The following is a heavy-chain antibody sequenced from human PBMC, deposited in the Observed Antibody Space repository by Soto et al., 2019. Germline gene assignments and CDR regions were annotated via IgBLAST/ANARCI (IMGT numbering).Heavy chain of an antibody. J-gene: IGHJ4*02. Sequence: QVHLVQSGAEVRKPGSSVKVSCKASGGSFTNYAINWVRQAPGQGLGWMGGIVPIFGTTNYAQQFQGRVTITADEYTSIADLEVSSLTSQDTAVYYCARDSGRDSSGYLDYWGQGTLVTVSS. CDR2: IVPIFGTT. CDR3: ARDSGRDSSGYLDY. D-gene: IGHD3-22*01. CDR1: GGSFTNYA. V-gene: IGHV1-69*12.